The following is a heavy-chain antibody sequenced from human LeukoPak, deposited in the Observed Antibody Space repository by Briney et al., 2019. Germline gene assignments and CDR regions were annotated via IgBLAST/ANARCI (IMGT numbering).Heavy chain of an antibody. J-gene: IGHJ4*02. Sequence: ASVNVSCKASGYTFTSYDINGVRPATGQGLEWMGWMNTNSGNTGYAQKFQGRVTMTRNTSISTAYMELSSLRSEDTAVYDCARGQRVAAAGRATLVSWGQGNLVTVSS. CDR2: MNTNSGNT. CDR3: ARGQRVAAAGRATLVS. CDR1: GYTFTSYD. D-gene: IGHD6-13*01. V-gene: IGHV1-8*01.